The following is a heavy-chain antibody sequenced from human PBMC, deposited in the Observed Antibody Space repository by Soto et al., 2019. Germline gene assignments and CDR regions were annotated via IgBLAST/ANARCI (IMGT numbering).Heavy chain of an antibody. J-gene: IGHJ4*02. CDR1: GASISGYH. V-gene: IGHV4-59*08. D-gene: IGHD6-19*01. CDR2: LYYTGST. Sequence: QVQLQESGPGLVKPSETLPLTCTVSGASISGYHWGWIRQPPGKGLEWIGYLYYTGSTPYNPSLRGPATTAVATSKTQFPRKLNSVTAADTAVYYCARGFAIGWYTYFFDLWGQGPLVTVSS. CDR3: ARGFAIGWYTYFFDL.